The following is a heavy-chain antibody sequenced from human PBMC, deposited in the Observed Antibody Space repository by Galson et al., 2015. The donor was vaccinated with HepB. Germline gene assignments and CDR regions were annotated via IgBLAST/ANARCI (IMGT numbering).Heavy chain of an antibody. Sequence: SVKVSCKASGYPFSISAMHWVRQAPGQSLEWMGWINAGNGNTRYSRNLQGRVTITRDISASTAYMELSSLRSEDTAVYYCAKDLGGGAAAFDYWGQGALVTVSS. J-gene: IGHJ4*02. CDR2: INAGNGNT. CDR3: AKDLGGGAAAFDY. D-gene: IGHD2-2*01. CDR1: GYPFSISA. V-gene: IGHV1-3*01.